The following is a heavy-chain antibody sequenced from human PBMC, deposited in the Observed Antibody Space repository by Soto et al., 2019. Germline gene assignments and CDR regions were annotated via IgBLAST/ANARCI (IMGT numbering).Heavy chain of an antibody. V-gene: IGHV1-3*01. CDR2: INAGNGNT. CDR3: ARGAAYCGGDCHWTY. Sequence: QVQLVQSGAEVKKPGASVKVSCKASGYTFTSYAMHWVRQAPGQRLEWMGWINAGNGNTKYSQKFKGRVTITRDTSGSTAYMELSSLRSEDTAVYYCARGAAYCGGDCHWTYWGQGTLVTVSS. D-gene: IGHD2-21*02. CDR1: GYTFTSYA. J-gene: IGHJ4*02.